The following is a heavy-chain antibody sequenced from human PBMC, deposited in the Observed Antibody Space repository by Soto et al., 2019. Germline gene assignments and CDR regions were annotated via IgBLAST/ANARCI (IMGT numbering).Heavy chain of an antibody. V-gene: IGHV1-69*12. CDR3: ARGPGIAAAGTQYYGMDV. Sequence: QVQLVQSGAEVKKPGSSVKVSCKASGGTFSSYAISWVRQAPGQGLEWMGGIIPIFGTANYAQKFQGRVTITADESTSTAYMELSSLRSEDTAVEYCARGPGIAAAGTQYYGMDVWGQGTTVTVSS. J-gene: IGHJ6*02. CDR2: IIPIFGTA. D-gene: IGHD6-13*01. CDR1: GGTFSSYA.